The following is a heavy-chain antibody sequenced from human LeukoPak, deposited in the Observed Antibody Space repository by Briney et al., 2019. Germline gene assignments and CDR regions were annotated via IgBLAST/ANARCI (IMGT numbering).Heavy chain of an antibody. Sequence: SETLSLXCTVSGGSISSYYWRWIRQPAGKALEWIGRIYTSGSTNYNPSLKSRVTMSVDTSKNQFSLKLSSVTAADTAVYYCARVRSGSYYNYYYYYMDVWGKGTTVTVSS. D-gene: IGHD1-26*01. J-gene: IGHJ6*03. CDR3: ARVRSGSYYNYYYYYMDV. CDR1: GGSISSYY. V-gene: IGHV4-4*07. CDR2: IYTSGST.